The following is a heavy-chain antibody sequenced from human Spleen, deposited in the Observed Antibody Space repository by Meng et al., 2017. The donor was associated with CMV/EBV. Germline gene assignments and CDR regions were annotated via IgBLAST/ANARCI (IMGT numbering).Heavy chain of an antibody. CDR1: GFSFSTYS. CDR2: IKNITDGGTT. V-gene: IGHV3-15*01. CDR3: TTLGY. J-gene: IGHJ4*02. D-gene: IGHD7-27*01. Sequence: SLRLSCAASGFSFSTYSMNWVRQAPGKGLEWVGRIKNITDGGTTDYAAPVKGRFTISRDDSKNTLYLQMNGLKTEDTGVYYCTTLGYWGQGTLVTVSS.